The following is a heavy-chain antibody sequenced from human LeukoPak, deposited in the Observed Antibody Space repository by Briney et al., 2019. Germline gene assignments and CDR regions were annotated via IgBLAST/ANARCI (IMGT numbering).Heavy chain of an antibody. D-gene: IGHD2-15*01. CDR1: GFTFSSYA. CDR3: ATLRLSDHFDY. Sequence: GGSLRLSCAASGFTFSSYAMNWVRLSAGKGLEWVSAITDNSNTTYYADSVKGRFTISRDNSKNTLYLQMNSLRAEDTAVYYCATLRLSDHFDYWGQGTLVTVSS. CDR2: ITDNSNTT. V-gene: IGHV3-23*05. J-gene: IGHJ4*02.